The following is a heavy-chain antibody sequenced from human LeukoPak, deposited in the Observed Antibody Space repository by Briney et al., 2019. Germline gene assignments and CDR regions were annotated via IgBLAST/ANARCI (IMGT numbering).Heavy chain of an antibody. CDR1: GGSLSGYS. D-gene: IGHD3-22*01. CDR3: ARGRGYYYDSSVFDY. J-gene: IGHJ4*02. V-gene: IGHV4-4*07. Sequence: PSETLSLTCTVSGGSLSGYSWSWIRQPPGKGLEWIGRIYKRGSTNYHPSLKSRGTMSVDTSKNQYSLKLSSITAADTAMYYCARGRGYYYDSSVFDYWGQGTLVTVSS. CDR2: IYKRGST.